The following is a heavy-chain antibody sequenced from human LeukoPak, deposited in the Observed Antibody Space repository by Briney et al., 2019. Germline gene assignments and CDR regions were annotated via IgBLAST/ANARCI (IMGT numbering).Heavy chain of an antibody. CDR2: ISSGSSSI. CDR1: GFTFSSYD. D-gene: IGHD3-22*01. V-gene: IGHV3-48*01. Sequence: GGSLRLSCAGSGFTFSSYDMNWVRQAPGKGLEWVSYISSGSSSIDYADSVKGRFTVSRDNAKNSLYLQMNSLRAEDTAVYYCARETGYYYDSSGYYDRPHLDYWGQGTLVTVSS. CDR3: ARETGYYYDSSGYYDRPHLDY. J-gene: IGHJ4*02.